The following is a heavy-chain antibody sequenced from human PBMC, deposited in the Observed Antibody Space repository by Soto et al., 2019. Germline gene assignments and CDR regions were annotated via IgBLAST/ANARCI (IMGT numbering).Heavy chain of an antibody. CDR3: AKVSGDYDYIWGSYRHYYFDY. CDR1: GFTFSSYA. J-gene: IGHJ4*02. V-gene: IGHV3-23*01. D-gene: IGHD3-16*02. CDR2: ISGSGGST. Sequence: EVQLLESGGGLVQPGGSLRLSCAASGFTFSSYAMSWVRQAPGKGLEWVSAISGSGGSTYYADSVKGRFTISRDNSKNTLYLKMNSLRAEDTAVYYCAKVSGDYDYIWGSYRHYYFDYWGQGTLVTVSS.